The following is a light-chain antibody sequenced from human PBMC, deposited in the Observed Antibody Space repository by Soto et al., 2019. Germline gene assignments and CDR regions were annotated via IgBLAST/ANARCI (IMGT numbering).Light chain of an antibody. CDR3: QVWDTINDHPI. V-gene: IGLV3-21*04. J-gene: IGLJ2*01. CDR2: YDF. Sequence: SYELTQRPSVSVAPEKTASITCGGDNIGDKAVHWYQHRPGQAPVLVIYYDFERPSGIHERFSGTNSGDTATLTISRVEAGDEADYYCQVWDTINDHPIFGGGTKLTVL. CDR1: NIGDKA.